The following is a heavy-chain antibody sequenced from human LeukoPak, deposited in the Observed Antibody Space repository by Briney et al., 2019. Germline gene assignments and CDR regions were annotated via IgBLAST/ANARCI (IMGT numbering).Heavy chain of an antibody. Sequence: GASVKVSCKASGYAFNTYGISWVRQAPGQGLEWMGWISPYNGDTNYAQKFQGRVTMTRNTSISTAYMELSSLRSEDTAVYYCARARVFLYHGDYGYYYYGMDVWGQGTTVTVSS. CDR2: ISPYNGDT. CDR1: GYAFNTYG. CDR3: ARARVFLYHGDYGYYYYGMDV. V-gene: IGHV1-18*04. J-gene: IGHJ6*02. D-gene: IGHD4-17*01.